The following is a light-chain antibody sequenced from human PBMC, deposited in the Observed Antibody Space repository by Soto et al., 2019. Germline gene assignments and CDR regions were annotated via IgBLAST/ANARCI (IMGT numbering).Light chain of an antibody. Sequence: EVVLKQSPGTLSLSPGERATLSCRASQSVSSYLAWYQQKPGQAPRLLIYDASNRATGIPARFSGSGSGTDFTLTISSLEPEDFAVYYCQQRSNWQGATFGGGTKVDIK. CDR3: QQRSNWQGAT. J-gene: IGKJ4*01. CDR1: QSVSSY. V-gene: IGKV3-11*01. CDR2: DAS.